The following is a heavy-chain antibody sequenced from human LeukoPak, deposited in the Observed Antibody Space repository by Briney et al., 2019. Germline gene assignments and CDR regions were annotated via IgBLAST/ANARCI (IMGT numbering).Heavy chain of an antibody. CDR1: GFTFSSYS. D-gene: IGHD5-12*01. Sequence: GGSLRLSCAASGFTFSSYSMNWVRQAPGKGLEWVSSISSSSSYIYYADSVKGRFTISRDNAKNSLYLQMNSLRAEDTAVYYCARERGGYDLRYYYYYMDVWGKGTAVTISS. CDR3: ARERGGYDLRYYYYYMDV. V-gene: IGHV3-21*01. CDR2: ISSSSSYI. J-gene: IGHJ6*03.